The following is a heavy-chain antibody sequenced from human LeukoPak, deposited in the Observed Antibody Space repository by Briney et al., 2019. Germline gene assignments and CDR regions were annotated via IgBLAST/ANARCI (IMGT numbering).Heavy chain of an antibody. J-gene: IGHJ4*02. CDR1: GFTFSSYW. V-gene: IGHV3-30-3*01. CDR3: ARGGAGPMDY. Sequence: PGGSLRLSCAASGFTFSSYWMHWVRQAPGKGLEWVAVISYDGSNKYYADSVKGRFTISRDNSKNTLYLQMNSLRAEDTAVYYCARGGAGPMDYWGQGTLVTVSS. CDR2: ISYDGSNK. D-gene: IGHD6-19*01.